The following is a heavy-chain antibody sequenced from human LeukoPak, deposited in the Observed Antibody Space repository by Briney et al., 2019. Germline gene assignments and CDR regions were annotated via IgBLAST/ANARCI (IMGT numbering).Heavy chain of an antibody. D-gene: IGHD6-13*01. V-gene: IGHV3-23*01. Sequence: GGSLRLSCAASGFTFSSYGMSWVRQAPGKGLEWVSPISGSGGSTYYADSVKGRFTISRDNAKNSLYLQMNSLRAEDTAVYYCARAARYSSSWYYYYMDVWGKGTTVTISS. CDR3: ARAARYSSSWYYYYMDV. CDR1: GFTFSSYG. J-gene: IGHJ6*03. CDR2: ISGSGGST.